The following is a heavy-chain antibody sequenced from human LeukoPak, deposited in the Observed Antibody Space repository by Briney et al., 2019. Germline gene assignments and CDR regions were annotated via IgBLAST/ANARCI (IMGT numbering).Heavy chain of an antibody. CDR3: ARDVTYYYDSSDAFDI. D-gene: IGHD3-22*01. Sequence: SETLSLTCPVSGGSITSGDYYWSWIRQPPGKGLEWIAYIHYSGSTDYNSFLKSRVTISVDTSKNQFSLKLSSVTAADTAVYYCARDVTYYYDSSDAFDIWGQGTTVTVSS. CDR1: GGSITSGDYY. CDR2: IHYSGST. V-gene: IGHV4-30-4*01. J-gene: IGHJ3*02.